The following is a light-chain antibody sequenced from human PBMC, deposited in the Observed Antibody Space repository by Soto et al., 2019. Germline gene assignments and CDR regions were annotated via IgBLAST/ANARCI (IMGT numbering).Light chain of an antibody. CDR2: KAS. Sequence: DIQMTQSPSTLSASVGDRVTITCRASQSISSWLAWYQQKPGKAPKLLIYKASSLEGGVPSRFSGSGSGTEFTLTISSLQPDDFATYYCQQYNSYPWTCGQGTKVEIK. CDR1: QSISSW. V-gene: IGKV1-5*03. J-gene: IGKJ1*01. CDR3: QQYNSYPWT.